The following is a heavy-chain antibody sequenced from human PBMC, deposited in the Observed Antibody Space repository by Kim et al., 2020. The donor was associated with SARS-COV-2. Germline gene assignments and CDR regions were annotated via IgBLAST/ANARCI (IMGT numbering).Heavy chain of an antibody. J-gene: IGHJ4*02. CDR2: IWYDGSNK. Sequence: GGSLRLSCAASGFTFSSYGMHWVRQAPGKGLEWVAVIWYDGSNKYYADSVKGRFTISRDNSKNTLYLQMNSLRAEDTAVYYCARGGRIQLWNSLDYWGQGTLVTVSS. CDR3: ARGGRIQLWNSLDY. V-gene: IGHV3-33*01. D-gene: IGHD5-18*01. CDR1: GFTFSSYG.